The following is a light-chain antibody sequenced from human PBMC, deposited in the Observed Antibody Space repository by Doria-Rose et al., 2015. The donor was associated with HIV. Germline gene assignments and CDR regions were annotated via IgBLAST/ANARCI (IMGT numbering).Light chain of an antibody. V-gene: IGKV1-8*01. CDR2: AAS. CDR3: QQYYSYPRA. J-gene: IGKJ5*01. CDR1: QGISSY. Sequence: VTITCRASQGISSYLAWYQQKPGKAPNLLIYAASTLQSGVPSRFGGSGSGTDFTHTFSCLQSEDFATYYCQQYYSYPRAFGQGTRLEIK.